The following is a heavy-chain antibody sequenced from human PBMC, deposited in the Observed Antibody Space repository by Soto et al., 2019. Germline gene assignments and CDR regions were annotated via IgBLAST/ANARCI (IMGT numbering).Heavy chain of an antibody. CDR1: GFSLTANGVG. Sequence: QITLKESGPTLVKPTQTLTLTCTFSGFSLTANGVGVGWIRQPPGKALEWLALIYWDDNKRYSPSLESRLTITTDTSKNQVVLTRTNMDPVDTGTYFCAHSSDFGSGSEYFDYWGQGTLVAVSS. V-gene: IGHV2-5*02. CDR3: AHSSDFGSGSEYFDY. CDR2: IYWDDNK. J-gene: IGHJ4*01. D-gene: IGHD3-10*01.